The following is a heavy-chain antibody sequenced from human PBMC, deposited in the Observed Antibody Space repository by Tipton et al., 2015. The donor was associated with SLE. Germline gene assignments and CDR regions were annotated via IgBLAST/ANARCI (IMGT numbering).Heavy chain of an antibody. CDR3: VRESCGASTNGYFDP. J-gene: IGHJ5*02. Sequence: TLSLTCAVYGGSFSGYYWSWIRQPPGRGLEWIGDISDIGSTHYNSSLRSRVTISLGMSGNEISLEVESVTAADTAIYYCVRESCGASTNGYFDPWGQGTLVTVSS. CDR1: GGSFSGYY. V-gene: IGHV4-59*01. CDR2: ISDIGST. D-gene: IGHD2-21*01.